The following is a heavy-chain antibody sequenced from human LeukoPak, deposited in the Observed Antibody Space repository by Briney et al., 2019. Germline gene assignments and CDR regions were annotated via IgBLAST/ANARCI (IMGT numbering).Heavy chain of an antibody. CDR1: GFTFSSYG. J-gene: IGHJ4*02. CDR2: ISGSGGNT. D-gene: IGHD5-12*01. Sequence: GGSLRLSCAASGFTFSSYGMSWVRRAPGKGPEWVSGISGSGGNTYYADSVKGRFTISRDNSQNTLYLQMNTLRAEDTAVYYCAKVVSGYHFDYWGQGTLVTVSS. V-gene: IGHV3-23*01. CDR3: AKVVSGYHFDY.